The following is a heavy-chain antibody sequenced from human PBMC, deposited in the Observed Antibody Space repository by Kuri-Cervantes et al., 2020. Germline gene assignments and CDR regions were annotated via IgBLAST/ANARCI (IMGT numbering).Heavy chain of an antibody. CDR3: AREPGSGYFFDY. J-gene: IGHJ4*02. V-gene: IGHV3-66*01. D-gene: IGHD3-22*01. Sequence: GESLKISCVASGFTVSSNYMSWVRQAPGKGLEWVSIIYSGGSTFYADSVKGRFTISRDNSKNTLYLQMNSLRAEDTAVYYCAREPGSGYFFDYWGQGTLVTVSS. CDR1: GFTVSSNY. CDR2: IYSGGST.